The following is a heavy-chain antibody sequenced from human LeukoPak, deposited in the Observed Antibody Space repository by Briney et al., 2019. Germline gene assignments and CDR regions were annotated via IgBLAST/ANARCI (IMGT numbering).Heavy chain of an antibody. CDR3: ARVSTNDRRYAFDI. CDR2: ITGGGGYT. CDR1: GFTFSTYV. D-gene: IGHD2-8*01. J-gene: IGHJ3*02. V-gene: IGHV3-64*01. Sequence: RPGGSLRLSCAASGFTFSTYVMQWVRQAPGKGLEYVSAITGGGGYTYYANSVKGRSTISRDNSKKTLYLQMGSLRADDMAVYYCARVSTNDRRYAFDIWGQGTMVTVSS.